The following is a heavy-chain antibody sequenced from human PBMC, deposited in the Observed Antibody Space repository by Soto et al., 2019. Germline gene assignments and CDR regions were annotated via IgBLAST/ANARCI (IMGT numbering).Heavy chain of an antibody. V-gene: IGHV1-24*01. D-gene: IGHD1-1*01. CDR2: FDPEDGET. J-gene: IGHJ4*02. CDR1: GYTLTELS. Sequence: QVQLVQSGAEVKKPGASVKVSCKVSGYTLTELSMHCVLQAPGKGLEWMGGFDPEDGETIYAQKFQVRVTMTEDTSTDTAYMELSSLRSEDTAVYYCATGSYNGNDGGFDYLGQGTLVTVSS. CDR3: ATGSYNGNDGGFDY.